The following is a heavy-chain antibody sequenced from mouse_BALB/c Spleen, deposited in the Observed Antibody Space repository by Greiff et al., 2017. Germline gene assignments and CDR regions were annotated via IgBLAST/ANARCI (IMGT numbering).Heavy chain of an antibody. Sequence: VQLKESGAELVRPGALVKLSCKASGFNIKDYYMHWVKQRPEQGLEWIGWIDPENGNTIYDPKFQGKASITADTSSNTAYLQLSSLTSEDTAVYYCARVGGNYRDYWGQGTTLTVSS. CDR3: ARVGGNYRDY. J-gene: IGHJ2*01. CDR2: IDPENGNT. CDR1: GFNIKDYY. V-gene: IGHV14-1*02. D-gene: IGHD2-1*01.